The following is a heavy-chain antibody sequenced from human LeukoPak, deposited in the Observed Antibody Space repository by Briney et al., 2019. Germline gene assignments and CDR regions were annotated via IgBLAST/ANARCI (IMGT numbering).Heavy chain of an antibody. D-gene: IGHD6-19*01. CDR2: ISSSGSTI. Sequence: GGSLRLSCAASGFTFSSYEMNWVRQAPGKGLEWVSYISSSGSTIYYADSVKGRFTISRDNAKNSLYLQMNRLRAEDTAVYYCAREAYSSGWWEYFDYWGQGTLVTVSS. J-gene: IGHJ4*02. CDR3: AREAYSSGWWEYFDY. CDR1: GFTFSSYE. V-gene: IGHV3-48*03.